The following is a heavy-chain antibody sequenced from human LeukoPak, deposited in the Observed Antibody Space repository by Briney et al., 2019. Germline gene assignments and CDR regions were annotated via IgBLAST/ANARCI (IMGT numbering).Heavy chain of an antibody. J-gene: IGHJ6*04. D-gene: IGHD3-22*01. CDR3: ARGPTMRMDV. CDR1: GFTFSSYS. CDR2: ISSSSTTI. Sequence: GGSLRLSCAASGFTFSSYSMMWVRQAPGKGLEWVSYISSSSTTIHYADSVKGRFTISRDNAKNSLYLQMNSLRAEDTAVYYCARGPTMRMDVWGKGTTVTVSS. V-gene: IGHV3-48*04.